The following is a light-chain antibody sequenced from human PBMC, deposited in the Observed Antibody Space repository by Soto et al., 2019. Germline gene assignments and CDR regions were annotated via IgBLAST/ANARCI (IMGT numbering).Light chain of an antibody. CDR2: WAY. CDR3: KQYSSTPIT. CDR1: QRAFYRSNNKNY. Sequence: DIVIPQSPNSLAVSIGASATTNRNTSQRAFYRSNNKNYLAWYQQKPGQPHKLLIYWAYTRDSGVHDRFSGSGSGTDFTLTIRSLQAEDVAVYYCKQYSSTPITFGQGTRLEIK. J-gene: IGKJ5*01. V-gene: IGKV4-1*01.